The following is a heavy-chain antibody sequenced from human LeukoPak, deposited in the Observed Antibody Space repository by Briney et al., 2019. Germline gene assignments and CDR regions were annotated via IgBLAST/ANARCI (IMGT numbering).Heavy chain of an antibody. CDR2: ISGSGGST. J-gene: IGHJ6*02. CDR1: GFTFSSYA. D-gene: IGHD5-18*01. Sequence: PGGSLRLSCAASGFTFSSYAMSWVRQAPGKGLEWVSAISGSGGSTYYADSVKGRFTISRDNSKNTLYLQMNSLRAEDTAVYYCAKGGGYSYGSPNYYYYGMDVWGQGTTVTVSS. V-gene: IGHV3-23*01. CDR3: AKGGGYSYGSPNYYYYGMDV.